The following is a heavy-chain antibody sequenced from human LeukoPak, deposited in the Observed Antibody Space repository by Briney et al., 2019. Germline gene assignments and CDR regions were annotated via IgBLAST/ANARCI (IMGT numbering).Heavy chain of an antibody. Sequence: ASVKVSCKACGYTFTGYYMHWVRQAPGQGLEWMGWINPKSGGTNYAQKFQGRVTMTRGTSISTAYMELSSLRSDDKAVYYCARDSPSDYYDRSGDDYWGQGTLVTVS. CDR3: ARDSPSDYYDRSGDDY. D-gene: IGHD3-22*01. CDR1: GYTFTGYY. V-gene: IGHV1-2*02. CDR2: INPKSGGT. J-gene: IGHJ4*02.